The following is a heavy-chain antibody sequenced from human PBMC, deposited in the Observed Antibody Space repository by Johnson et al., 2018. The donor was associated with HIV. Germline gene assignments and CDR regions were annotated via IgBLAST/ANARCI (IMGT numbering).Heavy chain of an antibody. V-gene: IGHV3-30*04. Sequence: QVQLVESGGGVVQPGRSLRLSCAASGFTFSSYAMHWVRQPPGKGLEWVALISDDGSKIYHADSVKGRFTISRDNSKNTLYLQMNSLRAEDTAVYYCAKHPDAFDIWGQGTMVTVSS. CDR2: ISDDGSKI. CDR3: AKHPDAFDI. J-gene: IGHJ3*02. CDR1: GFTFSSYA.